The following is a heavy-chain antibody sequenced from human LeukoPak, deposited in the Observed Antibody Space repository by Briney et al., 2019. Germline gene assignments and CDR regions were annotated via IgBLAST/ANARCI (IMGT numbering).Heavy chain of an antibody. CDR1: GFTFSGYN. J-gene: IGHJ5*02. Sequence: PGGSLRLSCAASGFTFSGYNMNWVRQAPGKGLGWVSSISSSSSYMYYADSVKGRFTISRDNAKNSLYLQMNSLRAEDAAVYYCAREVVVVVAATRENWFDPWGQGTLVTVSS. D-gene: IGHD2-15*01. CDR2: ISSSSSYM. CDR3: AREVVVVVAATRENWFDP. V-gene: IGHV3-21*01.